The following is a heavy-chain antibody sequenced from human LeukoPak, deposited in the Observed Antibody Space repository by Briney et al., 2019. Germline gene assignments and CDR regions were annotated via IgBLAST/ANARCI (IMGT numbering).Heavy chain of an antibody. CDR3: ARDKDGSGSCHVFGLDP. CDR2: IDYSGST. CDR1: GGSISSYY. Sequence: KASETLSLTCTVSGGSISSYYWSWIRQPPGKGLEWIGYIDYSGSTNYNPSLKSRVTISVDTSKSQFSLKLNSVTAADTAVYYCARDKDGSGSCHVFGLDPWGQGTLVTVSS. V-gene: IGHV4-59*01. J-gene: IGHJ5*02. D-gene: IGHD3-10*01.